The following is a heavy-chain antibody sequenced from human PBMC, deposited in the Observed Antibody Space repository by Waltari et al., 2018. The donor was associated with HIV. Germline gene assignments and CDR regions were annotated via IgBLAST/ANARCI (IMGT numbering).Heavy chain of an antibody. Sequence: QVQLVESGGGVVQPGGSLRLSCAASGFTFSHYGMQWVRQAPGKGLEWVAFIRYDGSDKYYADFVKGRFTISRDNSKNTLYLQTNSLRAEDTAVYYCAKTTMVTPYYYYGVDVWGQGATVTVSS. CDR3: AKTTMVTPYYYYGVDV. CDR1: GFTFSHYG. J-gene: IGHJ6*02. D-gene: IGHD5-18*01. V-gene: IGHV3-30*02. CDR2: IRYDGSDK.